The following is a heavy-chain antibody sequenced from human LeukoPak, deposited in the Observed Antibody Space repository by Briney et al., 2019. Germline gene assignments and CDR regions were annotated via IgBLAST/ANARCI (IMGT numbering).Heavy chain of an antibody. V-gene: IGHV3-74*01. CDR1: GFTFSAYW. J-gene: IGHJ4*02. D-gene: IGHD2-15*01. CDR3: ARSLVVGGTRPNDY. CDR2: INTGGNDI. Sequence: GGSLRLSCAASGFTFSAYWMHWVRQAPGKGLVWLSRINTGGNDIAYADSVKGRFTISRDNAKNTLYLQMNSLTVEDTAVYFCARSLVVGGTRPNDYWGQGTLVT.